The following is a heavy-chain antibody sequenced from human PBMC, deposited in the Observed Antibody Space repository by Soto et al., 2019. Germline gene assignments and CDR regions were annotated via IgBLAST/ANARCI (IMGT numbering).Heavy chain of an antibody. CDR3: ARPDVHTASFDY. CDR2: IYYSGST. J-gene: IGHJ4*02. V-gene: IGHV4-59*01. Sequence: HSETLSLTCTVSGGSISSYYWSWIRQPPGKGLEWIGYIYYSGSTNYNPSLKSRVTISVDTSKNQFSLKLSSVTAADTAVYYCARPDVHTASFDYWGQGTLVTVSS. D-gene: IGHD5-18*01. CDR1: GGSISSYY.